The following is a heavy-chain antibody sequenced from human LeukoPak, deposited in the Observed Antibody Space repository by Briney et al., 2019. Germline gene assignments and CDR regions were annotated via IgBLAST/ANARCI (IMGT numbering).Heavy chain of an antibody. CDR3: VRHSSGTTYDH. V-gene: IGHV4-59*08. CDR2: ISQSGTT. J-gene: IGHJ5*02. D-gene: IGHD1-7*01. Sequence: SETLSLTSTVSVGSIRGYNWGWLRQPPGKGLEWIAYISQSGTTNYNPSLKSRVTISLDMSKNQFSLNLNSVTAADTAVYYCVRHSSGTTYDHWGQGTLVTVSS. CDR1: VGSIRGYN.